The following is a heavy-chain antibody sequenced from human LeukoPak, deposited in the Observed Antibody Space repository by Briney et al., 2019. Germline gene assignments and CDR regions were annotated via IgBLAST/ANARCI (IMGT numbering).Heavy chain of an antibody. CDR3: ARLYYGSGSYYNFDY. J-gene: IGHJ4*02. Sequence: SGTLSLTCTVSGGSINTYYWGWIRQPPGKGLEWIGSIYYSGSTYYNPSLKSRVTISVDTSKNQFSLKLSSVTAADTAVYYCARLYYGSGSYYNFDYWGQGALVTVSS. CDR2: IYYSGST. V-gene: IGHV4-39*01. D-gene: IGHD3-10*01. CDR1: GGSINTYY.